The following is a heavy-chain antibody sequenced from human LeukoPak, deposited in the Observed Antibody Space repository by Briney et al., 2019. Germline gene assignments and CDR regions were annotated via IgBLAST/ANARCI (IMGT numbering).Heavy chain of an antibody. CDR2: IYPGDSDT. V-gene: IGHV5-51*01. CDR3: ARHLSYYYYMDV. Sequence: AGESLKISCKGSGYSFTSYWIGWVRQMPGKGLEWMGIIYPGDSDTRYSPSFQGQVTISVDKSISTAYLQWSSLKASDTAVYYCARHLSYYYYMDVWGKGTTVTISS. D-gene: IGHD3-10*01. CDR1: GYSFTSYW. J-gene: IGHJ6*03.